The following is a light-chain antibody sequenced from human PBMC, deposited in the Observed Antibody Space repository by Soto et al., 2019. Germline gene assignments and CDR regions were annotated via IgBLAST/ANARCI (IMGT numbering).Light chain of an antibody. V-gene: IGLV2-8*01. CDR2: EVS. CDR3: SSYTSSSTDV. Sequence: QSVLTQPPSASGSPGQSVTISCTGTSSDVGGYNYVSWYQQHPGKAPKLMIYEVSKRPSGVPDRFSGSKSGNTASLTISGLQAEDEADYYCSSYTSSSTDVFGTVTKVTVL. CDR1: SSDVGGYNY. J-gene: IGLJ1*01.